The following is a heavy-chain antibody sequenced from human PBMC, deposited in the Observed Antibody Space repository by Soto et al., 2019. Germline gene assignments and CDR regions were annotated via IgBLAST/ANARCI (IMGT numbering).Heavy chain of an antibody. V-gene: IGHV4-39*02. Sequence: QLQLQESGPGLVKPSETLSLTCTVSGGSISSSSYYWGWIRQPPGKGLEWIGSIYYSGSTYYNPSLKSRVTISVDTSKNQFSLKLSSVTAADTAAYYCAGEQWRISNFDYWGQGTLVTVSS. CDR1: GGSISSSSYY. CDR2: IYYSGST. J-gene: IGHJ4*02. D-gene: IGHD6-19*01. CDR3: AGEQWRISNFDY.